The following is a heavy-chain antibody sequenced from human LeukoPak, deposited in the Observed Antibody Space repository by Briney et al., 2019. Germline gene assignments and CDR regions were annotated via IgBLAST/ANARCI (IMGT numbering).Heavy chain of an antibody. CDR3: ARKPHYSSSWYYAFDI. V-gene: IGHV4-34*01. Sequence: SETLSLTCAVYGGSFSGYYWSWIRQPPGKGLEWVGEINHSGSTNYNPSLKSRVTISVDTSKNQFSLKLSSVTAADTAVYYCARKPHYSSSWYYAFDIWGQGTMVTVSS. CDR2: INHSGST. J-gene: IGHJ3*02. CDR1: GGSFSGYY. D-gene: IGHD6-13*01.